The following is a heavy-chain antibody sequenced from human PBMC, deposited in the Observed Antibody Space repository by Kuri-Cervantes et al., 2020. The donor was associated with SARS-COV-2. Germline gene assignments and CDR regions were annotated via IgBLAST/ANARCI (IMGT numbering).Heavy chain of an antibody. V-gene: IGHV4-34*01. D-gene: IGHD3-3*01. CDR1: GGSFSGYY. CDR2: INHSGST. J-gene: IGHJ4*02. Sequence: SQTLSLTCAVYGGSFSGYYWSWIRQPPGKGLEWIGEINHSGSTNYNPSLKSRVTISVDTSKNQSSLRLSSVTAADTAVYYCARRDYDFWSGYWRGHYFDYWGQGTLVTVSS. CDR3: ARRDYDFWSGYWRGHYFDY.